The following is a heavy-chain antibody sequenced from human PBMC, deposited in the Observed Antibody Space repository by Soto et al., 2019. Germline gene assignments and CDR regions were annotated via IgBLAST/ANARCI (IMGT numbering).Heavy chain of an antibody. V-gene: IGHV1-8*01. CDR2: MNSNSCNT. J-gene: IGHJ6*03. CDR3: ARGGLEGEVRPESYYFYYYLDV. CDR1: GYTFTSYD. Sequence: QVQLVQSRAAVKKPGASVKVSCKASGYTFTSYDINWVRQATGPGLERMGWMNSNSCNTGYAQTFQGRVTMTSHTSISTAYMELSSMRSEDTAVYYCARGGLEGEVRPESYYFYYYLDVWGKGTTVTVSS. D-gene: IGHD2-2*01.